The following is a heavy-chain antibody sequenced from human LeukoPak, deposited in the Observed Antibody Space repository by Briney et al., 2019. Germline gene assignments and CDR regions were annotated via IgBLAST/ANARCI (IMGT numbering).Heavy chain of an antibody. V-gene: IGHV1-2*02. D-gene: IGHD6-13*01. J-gene: IGHJ4*02. Sequence: ASVKVSCKASGYTFTGYYMHWVRQAPGQGLEWMGWINPNSGGTNYAQKFRGRVTMTRDTSISTAYMELSRLRSNDTAVYYCASGIAAADPDDYWGQGTLVTVSS. CDR1: GYTFTGYY. CDR3: ASGIAAADPDDY. CDR2: INPNSGGT.